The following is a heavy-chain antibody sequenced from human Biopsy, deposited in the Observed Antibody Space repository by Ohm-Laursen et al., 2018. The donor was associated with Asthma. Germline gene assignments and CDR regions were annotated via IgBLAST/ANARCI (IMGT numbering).Heavy chain of an antibody. V-gene: IGHV3-33*01. CDR1: GFTFRHYA. J-gene: IGHJ4*02. D-gene: IGHD6-19*01. CDR3: AREGVAGTHIED. CDR2: ILSDEGEP. Sequence: SLRLSCTASGFTFRHYALHWVRQAPGKGLEWVAFILSDEGEPSYADSVKGRFSISRGNSKSTVYLQMNSLRAGDTAVYYCAREGVAGTHIEDWGQGTLVTVSS.